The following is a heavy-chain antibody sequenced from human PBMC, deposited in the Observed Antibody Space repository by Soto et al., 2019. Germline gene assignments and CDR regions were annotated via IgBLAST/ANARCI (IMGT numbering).Heavy chain of an antibody. V-gene: IGHV3-21*06. CDR3: ARDIASPGGDYFDS. CDR2: ISTGGAYM. D-gene: IGHD2-21*01. CDR1: GFTFRNYN. Sequence: EVQLVESGGGLVKAGGSLRPFCTASGFTFRNYNMNWFRQAPGRGRGWVSPISTGGAYMFYADSVKGRFTISRDNAQNSLFLQIDSPRAEDTAVYYCARDIASPGGDYFDSWGQGTLVTVSS. J-gene: IGHJ4*02.